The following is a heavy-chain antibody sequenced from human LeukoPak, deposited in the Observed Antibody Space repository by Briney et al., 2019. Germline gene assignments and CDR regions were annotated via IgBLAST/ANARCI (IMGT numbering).Heavy chain of an antibody. J-gene: IGHJ3*02. CDR1: GFTFSSYS. CDR3: ARDQEGGYDYYDSSGQGQAFDI. V-gene: IGHV3-21*01. CDR2: ISSSSSYI. Sequence: GGSLRLSCAASGFTFSSYSMNWVRQAPGKGLEWVSSISSSSSYIYYADSVKGRFTISRDNAKNSLFLQMNSLRAEDTAVYYCARDQEGGYDYYDSSGQGQAFDIWGQGTMVTVSS. D-gene: IGHD3-22*01.